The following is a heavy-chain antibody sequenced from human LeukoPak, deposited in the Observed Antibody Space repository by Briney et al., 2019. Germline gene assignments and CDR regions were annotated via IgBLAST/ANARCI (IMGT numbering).Heavy chain of an antibody. J-gene: IGHJ2*01. Sequence: PGGSLRLSCSGSGFPFSSYGMQWVRQAPGKGLEWVALIWYDGSNMYYADSAKGRFTISKDSSKNTLYLQMNSLRAEDTAVYYCTTIRGSGWSYWYFDFWGRGTLVTVSS. CDR3: TTIRGSGWSYWYFDF. D-gene: IGHD6-19*01. CDR1: GFPFSSYG. CDR2: IWYDGSNM. V-gene: IGHV3-33*01.